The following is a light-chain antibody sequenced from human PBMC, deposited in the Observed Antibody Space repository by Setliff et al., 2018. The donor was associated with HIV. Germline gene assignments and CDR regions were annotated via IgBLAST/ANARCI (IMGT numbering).Light chain of an antibody. CDR1: TSDVGGYTF. CDR3: CSYAGSHTFV. V-gene: IGLV2-11*01. Sequence: QSALTQPRPVSGSPGQSVTISCTGTTSDVGGYTFVSWYQHHPGKAPKLMIYDVIKRPSGVPDRFSGSKSGNTASLTISGLQAEDEADYYCCSYAGSHTFVFGTGTKVTVL. J-gene: IGLJ1*01. CDR2: DVI.